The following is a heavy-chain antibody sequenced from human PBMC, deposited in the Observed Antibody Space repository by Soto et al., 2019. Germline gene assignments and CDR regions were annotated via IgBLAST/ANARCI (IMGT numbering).Heavy chain of an antibody. J-gene: IGHJ6*02. V-gene: IGHV4-30-4*01. CDR2: IYHSGST. Sequence: SETLSLTCTVSGGSISSDDYYWSWVRQLPGKGLEWIGYIYHSGSTYYNPSLKSRLTISVAASKNQFSLRLRSVTAADTAIYYCARDPEPRHTYYGMDVWGQGTTVTVSS. CDR3: ARDPEPRHTYYGMDV. CDR1: GGSISSDDYY.